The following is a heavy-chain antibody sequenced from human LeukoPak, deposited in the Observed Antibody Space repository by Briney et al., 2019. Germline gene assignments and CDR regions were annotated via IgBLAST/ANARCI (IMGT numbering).Heavy chain of an antibody. Sequence: ASVTVSCKASGYIFTGYYMHWVRQAPGQGLEGMGWSNSNSVGTNYTHKFQGWVTRTRDTSISTAYMELSRLRSDDTAVYYCARGAHDYGDYVLHYWGQGTLVTVSS. CDR3: ARGAHDYGDYVLHY. J-gene: IGHJ4*02. CDR2: SNSNSVGT. CDR1: GYIFTGYY. V-gene: IGHV1-2*04. D-gene: IGHD4-17*01.